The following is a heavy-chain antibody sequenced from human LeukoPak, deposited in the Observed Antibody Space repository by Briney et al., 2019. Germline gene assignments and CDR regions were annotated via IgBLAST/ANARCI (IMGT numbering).Heavy chain of an antibody. CDR3: AKRDSSGYYYFDY. Sequence: GGSLRLSRAASGFTVSSNYMSWVRQAPGEGLEWVSAIGGSGGTTYYAGSVKGRFTISRDNSKNTLYLQMNSLRVEDTAVYYCAKRDSSGYYYFDYWGQGTLVTVSS. CDR1: GFTVSSNY. D-gene: IGHD3-22*01. J-gene: IGHJ4*02. CDR2: IGGSGGTT. V-gene: IGHV3-23*01.